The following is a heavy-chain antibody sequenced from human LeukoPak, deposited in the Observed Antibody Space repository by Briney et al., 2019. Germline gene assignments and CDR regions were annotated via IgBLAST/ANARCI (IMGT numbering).Heavy chain of an antibody. CDR1: GYTFTGYY. CDR2: INPNSGGT. D-gene: IGHD1-14*01. J-gene: IGHJ4*02. V-gene: IGHV1-2*02. Sequence: ASVKVSCKASGYTFTGYYMHWVRQAPGQGLEWMGWINPNSGGTNYAQKFQGGVTMTRDTSISTAYMELSRLRSDDTAVYYCARASVRYPITYFDYWGQGTLVTVSS. CDR3: ARASVRYPITYFDY.